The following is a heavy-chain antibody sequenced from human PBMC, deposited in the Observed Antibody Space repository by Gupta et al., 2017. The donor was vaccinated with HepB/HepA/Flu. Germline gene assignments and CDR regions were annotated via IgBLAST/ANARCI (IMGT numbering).Heavy chain of an antibody. V-gene: IGHV3-7*01. CDR3: ARSLNGGWTGFPLDY. D-gene: IGHD3/OR15-3a*01. CDR1: RLTFSTSC. J-gene: IGHJ4*02. Sequence: EVQLVAHRGGLVLPGGSLRLSSAVSRLTFSTSCMSWVRQAPGKGLGWVANMNQDGSQRYYVDSVKGRFTISRDHAKKSLYLQMSSLRAEDTAVYYCARSLNGGWTGFPLDYWGQGTLVTVSS. CDR2: MNQDGSQR.